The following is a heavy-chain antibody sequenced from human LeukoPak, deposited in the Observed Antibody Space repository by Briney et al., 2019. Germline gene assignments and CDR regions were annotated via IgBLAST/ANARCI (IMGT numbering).Heavy chain of an antibody. CDR3: AREYYYDSSGYYPSTPRSY. V-gene: IGHV3-30-3*01. J-gene: IGHJ4*02. D-gene: IGHD3-22*01. CDR2: ISYDGSNK. CDR1: GFTFSDYY. Sequence: PGGSLRLSCAASGFTFSDYYMSWIRQAPGKGLEWVAVISYDGSNKYYADSVKGRFTISRDNSKNTLYLQMNSLRAEDTAVYYCAREYYYDSSGYYPSTPRSYWGQGTLVTVSS.